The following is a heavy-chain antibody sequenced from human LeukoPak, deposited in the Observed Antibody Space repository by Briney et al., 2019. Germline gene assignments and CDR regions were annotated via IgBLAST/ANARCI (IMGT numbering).Heavy chain of an antibody. V-gene: IGHV3-21*04. CDR2: ISSSSSYI. Sequence: PRGSLRLSCAASGFTFSSYNMNWVRQAPGKGLEWVSSISSSSSYIYYADSVKGRFTISRDNAKNSLYLQMNSLRAEDTAVYYCARGRALGYSYGFNDFDYWGQGTLVTVSS. CDR1: GFTFSSYN. D-gene: IGHD5-18*01. J-gene: IGHJ4*02. CDR3: ARGRALGYSYGFNDFDY.